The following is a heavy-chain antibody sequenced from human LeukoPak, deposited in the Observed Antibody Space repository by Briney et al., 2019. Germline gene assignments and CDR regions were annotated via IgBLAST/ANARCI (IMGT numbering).Heavy chain of an antibody. V-gene: IGHV1-69*01. CDR3: ARGWYYYGSGGYYFDY. CDR2: IIPIFGTA. Sequence: ASVKVSCEASGGTFSSYAISWVRQAPGQGLEWMGGIIPIFGTANYAQKFQGRVTITADESTSTAYMELSSLRSEDTAVYYCARGWYYYGSGGYYFDYWGQGTLVTVSS. J-gene: IGHJ4*02. CDR1: GGTFSSYA. D-gene: IGHD3-10*01.